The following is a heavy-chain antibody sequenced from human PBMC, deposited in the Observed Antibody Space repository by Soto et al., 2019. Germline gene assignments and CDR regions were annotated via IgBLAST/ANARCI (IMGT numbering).Heavy chain of an antibody. D-gene: IGHD3-3*01. CDR2: IKSTTDGGTT. J-gene: IGHJ4*02. CDR1: GFTFSNAW. V-gene: IGHV3-15*07. CDR3: TTREYDFWSGYAILDY. Sequence: EVQLVESGGGLVKPGGSLRLSCAASGFTFSNAWMNWVRQAPGKGLEWVGRIKSTTDGGTTDYAAPVKGRFTISRDDSKNTLYLQMNSLKTDDTAVYYCTTREYDFWSGYAILDYWGQGTTVTVSS.